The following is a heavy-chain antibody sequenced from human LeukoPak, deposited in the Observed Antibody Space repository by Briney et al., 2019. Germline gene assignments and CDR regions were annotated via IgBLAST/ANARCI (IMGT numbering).Heavy chain of an antibody. V-gene: IGHV1-46*01. J-gene: IGHJ5*02. CDR1: GYTFTSYY. D-gene: IGHD1-26*01. CDR3: ARDNSVGDTAWWFDP. Sequence: ASVKVSCKASGYTFTSYYMHWVRQAPGQGLEWMGIINPSGGSTSYAQKFQGRVTMTRDISTSTDYMELSSLRSEDTAVYYCARDNSVGDTAWWFDPWGQGTLVTVSS. CDR2: INPSGGST.